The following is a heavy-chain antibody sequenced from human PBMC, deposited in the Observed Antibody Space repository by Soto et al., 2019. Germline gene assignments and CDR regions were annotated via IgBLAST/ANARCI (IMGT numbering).Heavy chain of an antibody. CDR2: IDWDDDK. CDR1: GFSLSTSGMC. Sequence: SGPTLVNPTQTLTLTCTFSGFSLSTSGMCVSWIRQPPGKALEWLARIDWDDDKYYSTSLKTRLTISKDTSKNQVVLTMTNMDPVDTATYYCARGLLSGSRYYYYMDVWGKGTTVTVSS. V-gene: IGHV2-70*11. J-gene: IGHJ6*03. D-gene: IGHD3-10*01. CDR3: ARGLLSGSRYYYYMDV.